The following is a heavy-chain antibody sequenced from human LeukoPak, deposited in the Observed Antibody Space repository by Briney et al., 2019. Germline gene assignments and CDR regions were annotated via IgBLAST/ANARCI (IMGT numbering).Heavy chain of an antibody. D-gene: IGHD3-10*01. CDR1: GFTFSSYG. J-gene: IGHJ4*02. CDR3: AKGGHLNYYGSGSYLDY. CDR2: ISYDGSNK. V-gene: IGHV3-30*18. Sequence: PGGSLRLSCAASGFTFSSYGMHWVRQAPGKGLEWVAVISYDGSNKYYADSVKGRFTISRDNSKNTLYLQMNSLRAEDTAVYYCAKGGHLNYYGSGSYLDYWGQRTLVTVSS.